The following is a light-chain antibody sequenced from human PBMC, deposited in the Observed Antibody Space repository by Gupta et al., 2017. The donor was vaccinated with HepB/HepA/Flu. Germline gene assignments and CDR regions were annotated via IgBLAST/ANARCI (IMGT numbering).Light chain of an antibody. CDR3: SAWDSSLSAWV. CDR2: RNN. CDR1: SNNVVNQG. V-gene: IGLV10-54*04. Sequence: QAGLTQPPSVSKDLRQIATITCTGNSNNVVNQGAAWLQQHQGHPPKLVSYRNNKRPSGISERFSASRSGNTASLTITGLQPEDEADYYCSAWDSSLSAWVFGGGTKVTVL. J-gene: IGLJ3*02.